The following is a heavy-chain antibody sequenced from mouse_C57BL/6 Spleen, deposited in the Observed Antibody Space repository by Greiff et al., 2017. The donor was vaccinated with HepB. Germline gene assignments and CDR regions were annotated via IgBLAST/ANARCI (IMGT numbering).Heavy chain of an antibody. CDR3: ARGGSEYFDY. CDR2: IDPSDSYT. Sequence: QVQLQQPGVELVMPGASVKLSCKASGYTFTSYWMHWVKQRPGQGLEWIGEIDPSDSYTNYNQKFKGKSTLTVDKSSSTAYMQLSSLTSEDSAVYYCARGGSEYFDYWGQGTTLTVSS. CDR1: GYTFTSYW. V-gene: IGHV1-69*01. J-gene: IGHJ2*01.